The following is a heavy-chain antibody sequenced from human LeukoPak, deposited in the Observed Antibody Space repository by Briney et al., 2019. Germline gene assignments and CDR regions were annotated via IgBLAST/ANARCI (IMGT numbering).Heavy chain of an antibody. CDR3: GTVPAAIPLEYYYYMDV. J-gene: IGHJ6*03. Sequence: ASVKVSCKASGGTFSSYAISWVRQAPGQGLEWMGGIIPIFGTANYAQKFQGRVTITTDESTSTAYMELSSLRSEDTAVYYCGTVPAAIPLEYYYYMDVWGKGTTVTVSS. CDR2: IIPIFGTA. D-gene: IGHD2-2*01. V-gene: IGHV1-69*05. CDR1: GGTFSSYA.